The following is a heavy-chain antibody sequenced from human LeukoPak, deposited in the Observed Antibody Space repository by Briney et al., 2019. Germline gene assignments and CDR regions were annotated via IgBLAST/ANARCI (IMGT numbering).Heavy chain of an antibody. V-gene: IGHV4-59*08. J-gene: IGHJ6*03. CDR3: ARGIGVIGIPAYYYMDV. Sequence: SETLSLTCTVSGGSISSYYWSWIRQPPGRGLEWIGYIYYSGSTNYNPSLKSRVTISVGTSKNQFSLKLSSVTAADTAVYYCARGIGVIGIPAYYYMDVWGKGTTVTVSS. CDR1: GGSISSYY. CDR2: IYYSGST. D-gene: IGHD2-21*01.